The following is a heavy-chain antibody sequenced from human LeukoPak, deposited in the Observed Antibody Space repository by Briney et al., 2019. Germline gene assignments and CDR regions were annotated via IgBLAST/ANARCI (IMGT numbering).Heavy chain of an antibody. CDR1: GFTFDDYG. Sequence: GGSLRLSCAASGFTFDDYGMSLVRQAPGKGLEWVSGINWNGGSTGYADSVKGRFTISRDNAKNSLYLQMNSLRAEDTALYYCARDPEYYYDSSGYYSTDAFDIWGQGTMVTVSS. D-gene: IGHD3-22*01. CDR2: INWNGGST. J-gene: IGHJ3*02. CDR3: ARDPEYYYDSSGYYSTDAFDI. V-gene: IGHV3-20*04.